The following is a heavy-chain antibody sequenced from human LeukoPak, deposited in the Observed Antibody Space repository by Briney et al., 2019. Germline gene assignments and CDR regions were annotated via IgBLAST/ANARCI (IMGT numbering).Heavy chain of an antibody. D-gene: IGHD1-26*01. CDR3: ARDGRYSGSYDY. Sequence: GGSLRLSCAASGFPFNSYSMNWVRQAPGKGLEWVSYISSSSSTIYYADSVEGRFTISRDNAENSLYLQMNSLRAEDTAVYFCARDGRYSGSYDYWGQGTLVTVSS. J-gene: IGHJ4*02. CDR2: ISSSSSTI. CDR1: GFPFNSYS. V-gene: IGHV3-48*01.